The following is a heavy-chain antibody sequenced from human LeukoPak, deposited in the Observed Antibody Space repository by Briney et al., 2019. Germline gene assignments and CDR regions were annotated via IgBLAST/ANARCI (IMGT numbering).Heavy chain of an antibody. J-gene: IGHJ5*02. D-gene: IGHD1-26*01. CDR3: ARPRVGATGWFDP. CDR1: KFSFNDYE. CDR2: ISPSGSTI. V-gene: IGHV3-48*03. Sequence: GGSLRLSCAASKFSFNDYEMNWVRQAPGKGLEWVSYISPSGSTIYYADSVRGRFTISRDNAKNSLYLQMNSLRAEDTAVYYCARPRVGATGWFDPWGQGTLVTVSS.